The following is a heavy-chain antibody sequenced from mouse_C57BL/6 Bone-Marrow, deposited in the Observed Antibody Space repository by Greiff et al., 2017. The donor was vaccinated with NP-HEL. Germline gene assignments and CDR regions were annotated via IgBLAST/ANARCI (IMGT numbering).Heavy chain of an antibody. CDR1: GYTFTSYW. Sequence: QVHVKQPGAGLVKPGASVKLSCKASGYTFTSYWMHWVKQRPGQGLEWIGMIHPNSGSTNYNEKFKSKATLTVDKSSSTAYMQLSSLTSEDSAVYYCARGFITTPYWGQGTTLTVSS. D-gene: IGHD1-1*01. V-gene: IGHV1-64*01. CDR2: IHPNSGST. CDR3: ARGFITTPY. J-gene: IGHJ2*01.